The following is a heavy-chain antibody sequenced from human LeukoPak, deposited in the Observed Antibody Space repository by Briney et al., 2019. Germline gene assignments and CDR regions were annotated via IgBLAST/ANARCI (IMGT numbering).Heavy chain of an antibody. J-gene: IGHJ4*02. Sequence: GGSLRLSCAASGFIVSNNYMSWARQAPGKGLEWVSMISTLCTTFYADSVKGRFAVSRDNCKTTLYLQLSSLRAEDTAVYYCAKGGGSCCFDYWGQGPLITVSS. D-gene: IGHD2-15*01. CDR1: GFIVSNNY. CDR2: ISTLCTT. CDR3: AKGGGSCCFDY. V-gene: IGHV3-53*01.